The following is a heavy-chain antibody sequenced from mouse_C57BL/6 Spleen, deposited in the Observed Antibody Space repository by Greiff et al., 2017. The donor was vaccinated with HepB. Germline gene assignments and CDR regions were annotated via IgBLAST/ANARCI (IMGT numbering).Heavy chain of an antibody. CDR1: GFTFSNYW. V-gene: IGHV6-3*01. J-gene: IGHJ2*01. D-gene: IGHD2-4*01. CDR2: IRLKSDNYAT. Sequence: EVKLVESGGGLVQPGGSMKLSCVASGFTFSNYWMNWVRQSPEKGLEWVAQIRLKSDNYATHYAESVKGRFTISRDDSKSSVYLQMNNLRAEDTGIYYCTGCIYYDYDVYFDYWGQGTTLTVSS. CDR3: TGCIYYDYDVYFDY.